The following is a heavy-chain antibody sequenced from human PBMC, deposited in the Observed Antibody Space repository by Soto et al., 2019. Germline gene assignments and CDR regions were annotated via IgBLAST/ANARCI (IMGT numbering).Heavy chain of an antibody. CDR3: ARDQPGYSYGYGLGY. CDR1: GFTFSYYY. CDR2: ISSRSSTI. D-gene: IGHD5-18*01. Sequence: GGSLILSCAASGFTFSYYYGSWIRQAPGKGLEWVSYISSRSSTIFYADSVKGRFTISRDNAKNSLYLQMNSLRAEDTAVYYCARDQPGYSYGYGLGYWGQGTLVTVSS. V-gene: IGHV3-11*04. J-gene: IGHJ4*02.